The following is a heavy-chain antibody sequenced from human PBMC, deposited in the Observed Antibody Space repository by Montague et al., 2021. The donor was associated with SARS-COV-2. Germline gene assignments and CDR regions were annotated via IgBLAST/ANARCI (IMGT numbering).Heavy chain of an antibody. J-gene: IGHJ6*02. CDR3: ATLAQGLFYHGMDV. CDR1: GFTFSRHE. Sequence: SLRLSCAASGFTFSRHEVNWVRQAPGKGLEWVSYITSDGGIIYYADFVEGRFTISRDNAKNSLYLHMNSLRVGDTAVYYCATLAQGLFYHGMDVWGQETTVTVSS. CDR2: ITSDGGII. V-gene: IGHV3-48*03. D-gene: IGHD2/OR15-2a*01.